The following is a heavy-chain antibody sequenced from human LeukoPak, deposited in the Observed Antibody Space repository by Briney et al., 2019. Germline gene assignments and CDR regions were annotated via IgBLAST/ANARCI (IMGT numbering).Heavy chain of an antibody. D-gene: IGHD1-26*01. J-gene: IGHJ5*02. Sequence: ASVKVSCKASGYTFTSYGISWVRQAPGQGLEWMGWISAYNGNTNYAQKLQGRVTMTTDTSTSTAYMELRSLRSDDTAVYYCALYYNRDYRWFDPGAREPWSPSPQ. CDR1: GYTFTSYG. V-gene: IGHV1-18*01. CDR2: ISAYNGNT. CDR3: ALYYNRDYRWFDP.